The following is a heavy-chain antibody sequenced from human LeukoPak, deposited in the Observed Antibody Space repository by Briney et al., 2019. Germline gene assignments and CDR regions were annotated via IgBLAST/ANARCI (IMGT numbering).Heavy chain of an antibody. V-gene: IGHV4-34*01. D-gene: IGHD3-10*01. Sequence: SETLSLTCAVYGGSFSGYYWSWIRQPPGKGLEWIGEINHSGSTNYNPSLKGRVTISVDTSKNQFSLKLSSVTAADTAVYYCARVRRRYYGSGSYYDNNWFDPWGQGTLVTVSS. CDR1: GGSFSGYY. CDR3: ARVRRRYYGSGSYYDNNWFDP. J-gene: IGHJ5*02. CDR2: INHSGST.